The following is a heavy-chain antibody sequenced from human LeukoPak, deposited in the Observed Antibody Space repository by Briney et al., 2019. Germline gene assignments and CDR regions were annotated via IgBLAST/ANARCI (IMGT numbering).Heavy chain of an antibody. V-gene: IGHV3-21*01. Sequence: PGGSLRLSCAASGFMFSSYSMNWLRQSPGKGLEWVSSISSNSKYKYYTESVKGRFTISRDNAKNSLLLQMNSLRAEDTAVYYCARDQGNGDGYDVVDFDYWGQGILVTVSS. CDR3: ARDQGNGDGYDVVDFDY. J-gene: IGHJ4*02. D-gene: IGHD2-21*02. CDR2: ISSNSKYK. CDR1: GFMFSSYS.